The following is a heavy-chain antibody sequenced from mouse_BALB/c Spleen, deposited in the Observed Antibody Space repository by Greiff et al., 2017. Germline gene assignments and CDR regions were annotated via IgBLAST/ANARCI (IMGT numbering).Heavy chain of an antibody. D-gene: IGHD4-1*01. CDR2: INPSTGYT. CDR1: GYTFTSYW. Sequence: QVQLQQSGAELAKPGASVKMSCKASGYTFTSYWMHWVKQRPGQGLEWIGYINPSTGYTEYNQKFKDKATLTADKSSSTAYMQLSSLTSEDSAVYYCARRLGHYYAMDYWGQGTSVTVSS. J-gene: IGHJ4*01. V-gene: IGHV1-7*01. CDR3: ARRLGHYYAMDY.